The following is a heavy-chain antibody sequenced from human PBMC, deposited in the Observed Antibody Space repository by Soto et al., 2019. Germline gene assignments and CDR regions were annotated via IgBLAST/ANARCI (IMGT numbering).Heavy chain of an antibody. CDR1: GFTFSSYA. CDR2: ISYDGSNK. V-gene: IGHV3-30-3*01. J-gene: IGHJ6*02. Sequence: GGSLRLSCAASGFTFSSYAMHWVRQAPGKGLEWVAVISYDGSNKYYADSVKGRFTISRDNSKNTLYLQMNSLRAEDTAVYYCARDSFKGWNYYYGMDVWGQGTTVTVSS. D-gene: IGHD6-19*01. CDR3: ARDSFKGWNYYYGMDV.